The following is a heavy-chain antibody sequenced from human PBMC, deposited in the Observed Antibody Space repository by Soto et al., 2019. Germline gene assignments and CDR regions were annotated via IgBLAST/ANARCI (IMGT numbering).Heavy chain of an antibody. V-gene: IGHV3-30*03. CDR3: ATPSGGSSNPFDY. CDR1: GFTFSSFA. D-gene: IGHD2-15*01. CDR2: ISYDGSDK. J-gene: IGHJ4*02. Sequence: ESGGGVVQPGRSLRLSCAASGFTFSSFAIHWVRQAPGKGLEWVAVISYDGSDKYYADSVKGRFIISRDNSKNTLYLQMNSLRAEDTAVYFCATPSGGSSNPFDYWGQGTLVTVSS.